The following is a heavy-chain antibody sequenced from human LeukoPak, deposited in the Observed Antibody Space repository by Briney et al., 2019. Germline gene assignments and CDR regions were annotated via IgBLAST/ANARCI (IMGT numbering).Heavy chain of an antibody. V-gene: IGHV4-38-2*02. CDR1: GYSISSGYY. CDR2: IYHSGST. CDR3: AREYESGYSSSWYLPQHYFDY. Sequence: SETLSLTCAVSGYSISSGYYWGWIRPPPGKGLEWIGIIYHSGSTYYNPSLKSRVTISVDTSKNQFSLKLSSVTAADTAVYYCAREYESGYSSSWYLPQHYFDYWGQGTLVTVSS. D-gene: IGHD6-13*01. J-gene: IGHJ4*02.